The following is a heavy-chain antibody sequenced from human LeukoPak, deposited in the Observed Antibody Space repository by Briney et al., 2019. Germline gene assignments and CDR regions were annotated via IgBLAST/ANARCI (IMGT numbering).Heavy chain of an antibody. CDR2: ISTYNGNT. CDR3: GRLGYCSGSSCPTSYYNWFDP. Sequence: ASVKVSCKASGYTFTSHGISWVRQAPGQGLEWMGWISTYNGNTNYAQRFQGRVTMTTDTSTSTAYMELRNLRSDDTAVYYCGRLGYCSGSSCPTSYYNWFDPWGQGTLVTVSS. J-gene: IGHJ5*02. CDR1: GYTFTSHG. V-gene: IGHV1-18*01. D-gene: IGHD2-15*01.